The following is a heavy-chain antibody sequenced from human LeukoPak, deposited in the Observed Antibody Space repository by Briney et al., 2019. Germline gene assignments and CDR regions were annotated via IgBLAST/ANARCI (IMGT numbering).Heavy chain of an antibody. CDR3: AADCSSTSCYGGYFDY. J-gene: IGHJ4*02. D-gene: IGHD2-2*01. V-gene: IGHV1-58*01. CDR2: IVVGSGNT. CDR1: GFTFTSSA. Sequence: GASVKVSCKASGFTFTSSAVQWVRQARGQRLEWIGWIVVGSGNTNYAQKFQERVTITRDMSTSTAYTELSSLRSEDTAVYYCAADCSSTSCYGGYFDYWGQGTLVTVSS.